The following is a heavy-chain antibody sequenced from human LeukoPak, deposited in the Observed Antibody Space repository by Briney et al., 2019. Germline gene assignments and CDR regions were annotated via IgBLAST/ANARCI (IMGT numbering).Heavy chain of an antibody. CDR2: IIPIFGTA. CDR3: ASSGSYRFDY. Sequence: ASVKVSCKASGGTFSSYAISWVRQAPGQGLEWMGGIIPIFGTANYAQKFQGRVTITADESTSTAYMELSSLRFEDTAVYYCASSGSYRFDYWGQGTLVTVSS. J-gene: IGHJ4*02. D-gene: IGHD1-26*01. CDR1: GGTFSSYA. V-gene: IGHV1-69*13.